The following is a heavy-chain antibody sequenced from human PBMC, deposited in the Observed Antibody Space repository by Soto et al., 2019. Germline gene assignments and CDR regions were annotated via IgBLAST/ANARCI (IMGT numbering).Heavy chain of an antibody. V-gene: IGHV1-8*01. J-gene: IGHJ5*02. CDR2: MNPNSGET. Sequence: QEQLVQSGAEVKKPGASVKVSCKTSGYTFTDYDINWVRQATGQGLEGIGWMNPNSGETGYAQKFQGRVTMTRSASLSTAYVELSSLRSEDTAVYYCARVAVAARPRWYNWFDPWGQGTLVTVSS. CDR1: GYTFTDYD. D-gene: IGHD2-15*01. CDR3: ARVAVAARPRWYNWFDP.